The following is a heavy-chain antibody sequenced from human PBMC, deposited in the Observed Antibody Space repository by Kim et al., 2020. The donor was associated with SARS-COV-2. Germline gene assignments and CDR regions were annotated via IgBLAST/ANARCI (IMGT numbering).Heavy chain of an antibody. D-gene: IGHD3-9*01. V-gene: IGHV5-51*07. CDR3: ARLDYDILTGYYRDYYYYGMDV. Sequence: GESLKISCKGSGYSFTSYWIGWVHQMPGKGLEWMGIIYPGDSDTRYSPSFQGQVTISADKSISTAYLQWSSLKASDTAMYYCARLDYDILTGYYRDYYYYGMDVWGQGTTVTVSS. CDR1: GYSFTSYW. J-gene: IGHJ6*02. CDR2: IYPGDSDT.